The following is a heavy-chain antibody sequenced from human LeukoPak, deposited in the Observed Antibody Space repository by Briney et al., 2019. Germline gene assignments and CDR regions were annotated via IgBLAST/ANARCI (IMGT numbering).Heavy chain of an antibody. J-gene: IGHJ4*02. D-gene: IGHD5-18*01. Sequence: GGSLRLSCAASGFTFSTYWMHWVRQAPGNGLVWVSRINSDGSSTSYADSVKGRFTISRDNAKNTLYLQVNSLRAEDTAVYYCASSQTREGYSYTSFDYWGQGTLVTVSS. CDR1: GFTFSTYW. CDR2: INSDGSST. CDR3: ASSQTREGYSYTSFDY. V-gene: IGHV3-74*01.